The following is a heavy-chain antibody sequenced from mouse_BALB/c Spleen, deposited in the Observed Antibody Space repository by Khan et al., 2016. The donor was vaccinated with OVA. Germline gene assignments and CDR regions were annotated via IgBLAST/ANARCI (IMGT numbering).Heavy chain of an antibody. CDR3: SRSGYGGFAF. J-gene: IGHJ3*01. V-gene: IGHV1-18*01. CDR2: INPYNGAS. D-gene: IGHD1-2*01. Sequence: EVQLQQSGPELVKPGDSMKISCKASGYSFTDYTMNWVKQSHGKNLEWIGLINPYNGASNYKQKFKGKATLTVDKSSSTAYMELLSLTSEDSAVCYRSRSGYGGFAFWGQGTLVTVSA. CDR1: GYSFTDYT.